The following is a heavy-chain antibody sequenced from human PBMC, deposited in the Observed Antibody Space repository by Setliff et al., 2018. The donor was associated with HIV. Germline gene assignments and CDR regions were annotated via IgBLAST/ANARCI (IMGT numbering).Heavy chain of an antibody. CDR3: ARQGAGVQVRYFDWPWDPWTLDFDI. CDR2: IYYTGSA. D-gene: IGHD3-9*01. Sequence: SETLSLTCSVSADSITNTLYSWGWIRQPPGKGLECIGTIYYTGSASYNPSLKSRVSMSVDTSKNQFSLKLTSVTAADTAVYHCARQGAGVQVRYFDWPWDPWTLDFDIWGRGTLVTVSS. V-gene: IGHV4-39*01. CDR1: ADSITNTLYS. J-gene: IGHJ2*01.